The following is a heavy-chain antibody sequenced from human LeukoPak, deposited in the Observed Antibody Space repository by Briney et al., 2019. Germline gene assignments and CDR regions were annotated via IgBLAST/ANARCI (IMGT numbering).Heavy chain of an antibody. Sequence: GASVKVSCKASGYTFTSYYMHWVRQAPGQGLEWMGIINPSGGSTSYAQKFQGRVTMTRDTSTSTVYMEPSSLRSEDTAVYYCARANSGADAFDIWGQGTMVTVSS. D-gene: IGHD2-15*01. CDR2: INPSGGST. V-gene: IGHV1-46*01. CDR3: ARANSGADAFDI. CDR1: GYTFTSYY. J-gene: IGHJ3*02.